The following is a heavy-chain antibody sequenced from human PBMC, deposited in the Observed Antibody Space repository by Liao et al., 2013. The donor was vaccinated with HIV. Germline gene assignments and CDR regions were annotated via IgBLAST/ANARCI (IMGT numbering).Heavy chain of an antibody. CDR1: GGSISTYY. V-gene: IGHV4-59*01. CDR3: ARSSASGANWATFDF. D-gene: IGHD1-26*01. Sequence: QVQLQESGPGLVKPSETLSLTCTVSGGSISTYYWSWIRQPPGKGLEWIGYIDYSGSTKCAPSLKSRVTISVDTSTNQFSLKLTSVTAADTAVYYCARSSASGANWATFDFWGQGTLVTVSS. J-gene: IGHJ4*02. CDR2: IDYSGST.